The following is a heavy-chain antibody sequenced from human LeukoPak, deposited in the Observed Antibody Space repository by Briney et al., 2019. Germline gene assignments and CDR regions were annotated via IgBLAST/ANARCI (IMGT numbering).Heavy chain of an antibody. D-gene: IGHD3-3*01. J-gene: IGHJ6*02. Sequence: GGSLRLSCAASGFTFSSYAMSWVRQAPGKGLEWVSAISGSGGSTYYADSVKGRFTISRDNSKNTLYLQMNSLRAEDTAVYYCAKDLAQMYYDFWSGYYYYYYGMDVWGQGTTVTVSS. CDR1: GFTFSSYA. V-gene: IGHV3-23*01. CDR3: AKDLAQMYYDFWSGYYYYYYGMDV. CDR2: ISGSGGST.